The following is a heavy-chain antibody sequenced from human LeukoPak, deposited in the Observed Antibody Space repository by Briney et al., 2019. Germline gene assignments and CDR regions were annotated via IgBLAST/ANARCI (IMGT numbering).Heavy chain of an antibody. J-gene: IGHJ4*02. CDR1: GYSISNSYW. CDR2: IYYSGST. D-gene: IGHD4-4*01. V-gene: IGHV4-28*01. CDR3: ATYSNYGQFDF. Sequence: PSETLSLTCAVSGYSISNSYWWGWIRQPPGKGLEWIGYIYYSGSTYYNPSLKSRVTMSVDASKNQFSLKLNSVTAVDTAVYYCATYSNYGQFDFWGQGTLVTVSS.